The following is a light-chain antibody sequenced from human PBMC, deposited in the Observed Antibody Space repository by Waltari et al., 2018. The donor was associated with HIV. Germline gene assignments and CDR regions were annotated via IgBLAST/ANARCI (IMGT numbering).Light chain of an antibody. V-gene: IGLV1-44*01. J-gene: IGLJ2*01. CDR1: SSNIRSRP. CDR2: RNT. CDR3: SVWDVTLNGLV. Sequence: QSLLTQSPSASGTPGQRVNISCFGTSSNIRSRPVNWYQHFPGTPPRLVIFRNTERPSGVPDRFSGSKSGTSASLAISGLHSQDEADYYCSVWDVTLNGLVFGGGTRLTVL.